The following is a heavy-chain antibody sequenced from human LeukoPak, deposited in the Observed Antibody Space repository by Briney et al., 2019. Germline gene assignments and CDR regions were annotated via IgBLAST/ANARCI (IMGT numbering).Heavy chain of an antibody. V-gene: IGHV1-2*02. Sequence: ASVKVSCKASGYTFTGHYIHWVRQAPGQGLEWMGWINPKNAATNYGQRFQGRVTMTRDTSTGTVYMELSSLRSEDTAVYYCARALVAAAGDYWGQGTLVTVSS. CDR3: ARALVAAAGDY. CDR1: GYTFTGHY. CDR2: INPKNAAT. D-gene: IGHD6-13*01. J-gene: IGHJ4*02.